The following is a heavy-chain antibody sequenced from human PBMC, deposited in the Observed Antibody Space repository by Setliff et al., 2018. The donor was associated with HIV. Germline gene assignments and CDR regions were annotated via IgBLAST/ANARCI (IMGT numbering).Heavy chain of an antibody. D-gene: IGHD3-10*01. CDR1: GGSISSNNYY. Sequence: SETLSLTCTVSGGSISSNNYYWGWIRQPPGKGLEWIASIYYSGSTYYNPSLKSRITISVDTSKNQSSLRLRSVTAADTAVYYCAASVADYGKGGGMGYWGQGTLVTVSS. J-gene: IGHJ4*02. V-gene: IGHV4-39*07. CDR3: AASVADYGKGGGMGY. CDR2: IYYSGST.